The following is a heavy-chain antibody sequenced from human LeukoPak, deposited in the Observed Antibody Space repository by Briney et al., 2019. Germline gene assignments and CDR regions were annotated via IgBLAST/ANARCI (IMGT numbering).Heavy chain of an antibody. CDR1: GIIFRSYA. CDR2: INGDGSST. J-gene: IGHJ1*01. CDR3: ARTDETAPAEDFQH. V-gene: IGHV3-23*01. Sequence: PGGSLRLSCAASGIIFRSYAMSWVRQARGKGLEWVSAINGDGSSTYYADSVKGRFTISRDNSNNTLFLQMNSLRVEDTAVYYCARTDETAPAEDFQHWGQGTLVTVAS. D-gene: IGHD2-21*02.